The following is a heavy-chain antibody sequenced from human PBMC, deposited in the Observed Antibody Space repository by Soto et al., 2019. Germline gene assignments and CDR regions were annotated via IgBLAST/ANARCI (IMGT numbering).Heavy chain of an antibody. Sequence: QVQLVQSGAEVKKPGSSVKVSCKASGGTFGSYAISWVRQAPGQGLEWMGGIIPIFGTANYAQKFQGRVTITADESTSTAYMELSSLRSEDTAVYYCARVEIWFGELSTQYYFDYWGQGTLVTVSS. CDR3: ARVEIWFGELSTQYYFDY. CDR2: IIPIFGTA. J-gene: IGHJ4*02. V-gene: IGHV1-69*01. CDR1: GGTFGSYA. D-gene: IGHD3-10*01.